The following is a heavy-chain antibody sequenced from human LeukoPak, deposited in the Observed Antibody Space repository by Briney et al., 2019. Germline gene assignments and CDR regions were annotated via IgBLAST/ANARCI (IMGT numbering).Heavy chain of an antibody. V-gene: IGHV1-69*13. J-gene: IGHJ6*02. CDR2: IIPIFGTA. D-gene: IGHD2-15*01. Sequence: SVNVSCTASGGTFSSYAISWVRQAPGQGLEWMGGIIPIFGTANYAQKFQGRVTITADESTSTAYMELSSLRSEDTAVYYCASQDIVVVVAATVYYYYGMDVWGQGTTVTVSS. CDR3: ASQDIVVVVAATVYYYYGMDV. CDR1: GGTFSSYA.